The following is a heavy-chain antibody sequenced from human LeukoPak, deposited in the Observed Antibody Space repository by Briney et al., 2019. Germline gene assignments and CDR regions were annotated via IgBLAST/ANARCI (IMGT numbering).Heavy chain of an antibody. Sequence: SETLSLTCAVYGGSFSGYYWSWIRQPPGKGLEWIGEINHSGSTNYNPSLKSRVTISVDTSKNQFSLKLSSVTAADTAVYYCARARRARHPYYYYYMDVWGKGTTVTVSS. V-gene: IGHV4-34*01. CDR3: ARARRARHPYYYYYMDV. J-gene: IGHJ6*03. CDR2: INHSGST. D-gene: IGHD1-14*01. CDR1: GGSFSGYY.